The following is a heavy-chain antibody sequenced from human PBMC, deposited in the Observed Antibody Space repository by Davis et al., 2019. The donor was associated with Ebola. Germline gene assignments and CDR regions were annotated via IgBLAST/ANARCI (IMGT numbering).Heavy chain of an antibody. V-gene: IGHV3-53*05. CDR3: ARFCSSTSCYGGYYYYGMDV. Sequence: GGSLRLSCAASEFIVKSHHMTWVRQAPGKGLEWVSVIYDQSTAYADAVRGRFIISRDKSNNTLYLEMSSLRVDDTAVYYCARFCSSTSCYGGYYYYGMDVWGQGTTVTVSS. D-gene: IGHD2-2*01. J-gene: IGHJ6*02. CDR2: IYDQST. CDR1: EFIVKSHH.